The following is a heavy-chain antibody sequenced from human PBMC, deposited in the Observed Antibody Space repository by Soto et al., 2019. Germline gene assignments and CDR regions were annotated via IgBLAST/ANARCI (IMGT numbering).Heavy chain of an antibody. CDR1: GYTFTGHY. CDR3: ARGLLLWFGESKLGGDWFDP. Sequence: ASVKVSCKASGYTFTGHYMHWVRQAPGQGLEWMGWINPNSGGTNYAQKFQGWVTMTRDTSISTAYMELSRLRSDDTAVYYCARGLLLWFGESKLGGDWFDPWGQGTLVTVSS. V-gene: IGHV1-2*04. CDR2: INPNSGGT. D-gene: IGHD3-10*01. J-gene: IGHJ5*02.